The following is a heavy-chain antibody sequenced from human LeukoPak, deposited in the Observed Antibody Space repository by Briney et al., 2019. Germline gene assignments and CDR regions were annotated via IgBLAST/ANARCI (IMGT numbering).Heavy chain of an antibody. J-gene: IGHJ4*02. CDR2: INSDGSST. V-gene: IGHV3-74*01. CDR3: ARVIPRGYYDSSGYLFDY. Sequence: TGGSLRLSCAASGFTFSSYWMHWVRQAPGKGLVWVSRINSDGSSTSYADSVKGRFTISRDNAKNTLYLQMNSLRAVDTAVYYCARVIPRGYYDSSGYLFDYWGQGTLVTVSS. D-gene: IGHD3-22*01. CDR1: GFTFSSYW.